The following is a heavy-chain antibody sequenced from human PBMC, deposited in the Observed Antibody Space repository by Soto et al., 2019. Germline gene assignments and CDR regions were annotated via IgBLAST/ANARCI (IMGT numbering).Heavy chain of an antibody. V-gene: IGHV1-69*02. Sequence: QVQLVQSGAEVKKPGSSVRVSGTASGHTFNFYTISWVRQVPGQGPEWMGRIIPMLGMSNYAQKFQGRVTIIADKSTSTVYMNLSGLTSEDTAVYYCATNYGSGSTHFDYWGQGTLVTVSS. CDR3: ATNYGSGSTHFDY. CDR1: GHTFNFYT. CDR2: IIPMLGMS. D-gene: IGHD3-10*01. J-gene: IGHJ4*02.